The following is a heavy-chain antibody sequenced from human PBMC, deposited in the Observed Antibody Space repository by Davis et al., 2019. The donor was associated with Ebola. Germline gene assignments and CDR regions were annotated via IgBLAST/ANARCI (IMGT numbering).Heavy chain of an antibody. CDR3: ARDKGYCSGGSCYSPYFDY. J-gene: IGHJ4*02. CDR2: IKQDGSEK. CDR1: GFTFSSYW. Sequence: GESLKISCAASGFTFSSYWMSWVRQAPGKGLEWVANIKQDGSEKYYVDSVKGRFTISRDNAKNSLYLQMNSLRAEDTAVYYCARDKGYCSGGSCYSPYFDYWGQGTLVTVSS. D-gene: IGHD2-15*01. V-gene: IGHV3-7*01.